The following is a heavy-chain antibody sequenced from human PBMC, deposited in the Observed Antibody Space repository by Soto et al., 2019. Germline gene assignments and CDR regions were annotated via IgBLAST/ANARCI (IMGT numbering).Heavy chain of an antibody. J-gene: IGHJ6*02. Sequence: GESLKISCKGSGYSFTSYWISWVRQMPGKGLEWMGRIDPSDSYTNYSPSFQGHVTISADKSISTAYLQWSSLKASDTAMYYCARHASYDSSGYPFMDVWGQGTKVTVSS. CDR1: GYSFTSYW. CDR2: IDPSDSYT. V-gene: IGHV5-10-1*01. D-gene: IGHD3-22*01. CDR3: ARHASYDSSGYPFMDV.